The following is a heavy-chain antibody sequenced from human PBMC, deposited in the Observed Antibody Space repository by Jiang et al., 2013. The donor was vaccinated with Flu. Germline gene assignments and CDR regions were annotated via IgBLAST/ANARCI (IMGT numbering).Heavy chain of an antibody. D-gene: IGHD3-16*01. CDR3: AKEGGDYAADY. CDR2: ISGSGADT. V-gene: IGHV3-23*01. J-gene: IGHJ4*02. Sequence: WVRQAPGKGLEWISVISGSGADTHYADSVKGRFIVSRDNSKNTLYLQMNSLRAQDTAVYYCAKEGGDYAADYWGQGTLVTVS.